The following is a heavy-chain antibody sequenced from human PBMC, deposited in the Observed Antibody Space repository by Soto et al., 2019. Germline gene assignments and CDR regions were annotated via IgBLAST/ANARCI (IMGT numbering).Heavy chain of an antibody. CDR2: INPIFGST. D-gene: IGHD2-2*01. CDR3: ATGYCSSTSCYAAFDI. Sequence: APVKVSCKASGGTFSSYAISWVRQAPGQGLEWMGGINPIFGSTSYAQKFQGRVTMTADASTSTVYMELSSLRSEDTAVYYCATGYCSSTSCYAAFDIWGQGTMVTVSS. V-gene: IGHV1-69*13. CDR1: GGTFSSYA. J-gene: IGHJ3*02.